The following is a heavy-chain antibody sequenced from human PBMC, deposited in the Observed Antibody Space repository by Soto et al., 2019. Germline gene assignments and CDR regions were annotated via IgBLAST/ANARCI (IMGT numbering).Heavy chain of an antibody. V-gene: IGHV3-30*18. CDR2: ISNDGSNK. D-gene: IGHD3-3*01. J-gene: IGHJ4*02. Sequence: QVQLVESGGGVVQPGRSLRLSCVASGLSFSGYAFHWVRQAPGKGLEWVAIISNDGSNKQYADSVKGRFAISRDNSKKTVYLQMDSLRGGDTAVYYCAKDQRFLESAYFDYWGQGTLVTVSS. CDR3: AKDQRFLESAYFDY. CDR1: GLSFSGYA.